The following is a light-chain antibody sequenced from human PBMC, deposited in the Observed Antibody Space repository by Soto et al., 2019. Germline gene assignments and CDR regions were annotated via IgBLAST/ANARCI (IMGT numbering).Light chain of an antibody. CDR2: EDN. CDR3: QSYDSSNHMV. J-gene: IGLJ3*02. CDR1: SGSIASNY. V-gene: IGLV6-57*01. Sequence: NFMLTQPHSVSESPGKTVTISCTRSSGSIASNYVQWYQQRPGSSPTTVIYEDNQRPSGVPDRFSGSIDSSSNSASLTISGLKTEEGADYYCQSYDSSNHMVFGGGTKLTVL.